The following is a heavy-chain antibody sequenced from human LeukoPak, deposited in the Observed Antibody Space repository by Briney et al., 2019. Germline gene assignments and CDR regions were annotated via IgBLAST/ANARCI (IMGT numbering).Heavy chain of an antibody. CDR2: ISSGGSSI. J-gene: IGHJ4*02. D-gene: IGHD3-3*01. CDR1: GFTFSDYY. V-gene: IGHV3-11*01. CDR3: ARIKGSGYKDY. Sequence: GGSLRLSCAASGFTFSDYYMSWIRQAPGKGLEWVSYISSGGSSIYYADSVKGRFTIARDNAKNSLYLQMNSLRAEDTAVYYCARIKGSGYKDYWGQGALVTVSP.